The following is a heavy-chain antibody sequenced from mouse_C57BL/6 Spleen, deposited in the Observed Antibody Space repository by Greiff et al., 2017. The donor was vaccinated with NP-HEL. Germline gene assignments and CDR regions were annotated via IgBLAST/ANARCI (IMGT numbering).Heavy chain of an antibody. Sequence: EVQVVESGGGLVKPGGSLKLSCAASGFTFSSYAMSWVRQTPEKRLEWVATISDGGSYTYYPDNVKGRFTISRDNAKNNLYLQMSHLKSEDTAMYYCARGRGRGNYYAMDYWGQGTSVTVSS. D-gene: IGHD2-1*01. J-gene: IGHJ4*01. V-gene: IGHV5-4*01. CDR1: GFTFSSYA. CDR3: ARGRGRGNYYAMDY. CDR2: ISDGGSYT.